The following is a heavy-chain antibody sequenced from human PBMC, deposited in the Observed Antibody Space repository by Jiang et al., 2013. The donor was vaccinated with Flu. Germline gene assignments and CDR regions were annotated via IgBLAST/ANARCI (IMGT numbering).Heavy chain of an antibody. D-gene: IGHD4-17*01. J-gene: IGHJ6*02. V-gene: IGHV3-33*08. CDR2: IWYDGSNK. CDR3: ARDGRDYGDYGVLSTGGMDV. Sequence: QLVESGGGVVQPGRSLRLSCAASGFTFSSYGMHWVRQAPGKGLEWVAVIWYDGSNKYYADSVKGRFTISRDNSKNTLYLQMNSLRAEDTAVYYCARDGRDYGDYGVLSTGGMDVWGQGTTVTVSS. CDR1: GFTFSSYG.